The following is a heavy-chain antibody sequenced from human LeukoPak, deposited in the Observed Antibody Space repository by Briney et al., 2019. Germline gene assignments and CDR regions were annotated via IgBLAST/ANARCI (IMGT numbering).Heavy chain of an antibody. CDR3: ARGRWVASNQAYNLDD. V-gene: IGHV1-3*03. Sequence: ASVKVSCKASGYTFTSYYMHRVRQAPGQRLEWMRWINAGNGHTKYSQGFQGRLTITRDTSANTVYMDLSSLRSEDMAVYYCARGRWVASNQAYNLDDWGQGTLVSVSS. J-gene: IGHJ4*02. CDR2: INAGNGHT. D-gene: IGHD5-12*01. CDR1: GYTFTSYY.